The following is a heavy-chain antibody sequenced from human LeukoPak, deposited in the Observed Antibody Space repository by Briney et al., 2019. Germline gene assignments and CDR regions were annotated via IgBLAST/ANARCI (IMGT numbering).Heavy chain of an antibody. CDR1: GYTFTGYY. CDR2: INPNSGGT. J-gene: IGHJ5*02. D-gene: IGHD3-10*01. Sequence: ASVKVSCKASGYTFTGYYMHWVRQAPGQGLEWMGWINPNSGGTNYAQKFQGRVTMTRDTSISTAYMELSRLRSDDTAVYYRARGYYGSGSYYTESWFDPRGQGTLVTVSS. CDR3: ARGYYGSGSYYTESWFDP. V-gene: IGHV1-2*02.